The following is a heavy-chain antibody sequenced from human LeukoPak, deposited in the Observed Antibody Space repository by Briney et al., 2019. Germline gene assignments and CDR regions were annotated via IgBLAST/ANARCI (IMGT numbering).Heavy chain of an antibody. CDR2: IYYTGNT. V-gene: IGHV4-39*01. CDR1: GVSISSSNSY. D-gene: IGHD3/OR15-3a*01. CDR3: ARQTGSGLFTLP. Sequence: KPSETLSLTCTVSGVSISSSNSYWGWIRQPPGKGLEWIGSIYYTGNTYYNASLKSRVTISIDTSKNQISLRLTSVPATDTAMYYCARQTGSGLFTLPGGQGTLVTVSS. J-gene: IGHJ4*02.